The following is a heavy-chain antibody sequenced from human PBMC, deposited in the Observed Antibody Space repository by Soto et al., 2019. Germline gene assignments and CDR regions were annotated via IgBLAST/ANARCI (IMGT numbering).Heavy chain of an antibody. Sequence: EVQLLESGGGLVQPGGSLRLSCVVSGFTFNNYAMNWVRQGPGKGLEWVSGISGGGGTTFYADSVKGRFTISRDNSKNTLFLQMNSLRAEDTALYYCAKDLNYSFWSGFTSDYWGQGSLVAVSS. CDR3: AKDLNYSFWSGFTSDY. CDR2: ISGGGGTT. D-gene: IGHD3-3*01. J-gene: IGHJ4*02. CDR1: GFTFNNYA. V-gene: IGHV3-23*01.